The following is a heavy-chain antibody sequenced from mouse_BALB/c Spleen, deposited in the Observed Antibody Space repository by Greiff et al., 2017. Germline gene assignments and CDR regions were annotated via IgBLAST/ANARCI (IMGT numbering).Heavy chain of an antibody. CDR3: EREGELYYGDYWYFDD. Sequence: EVKLVESGGGLVKPGGSLKLSCAASGFTFSSYYMSWVRQTPEKRLELVAAINSNGGSTYYPDTVKGRFTISRDNAKNTLYLQMSSLKSEDTALYYYEREGELYYGDYWYFDDWGEGTTVTVSS. D-gene: IGHD2-13*01. CDR1: GFTFSSYY. J-gene: IGHJ1*01. CDR2: INSNGGST. V-gene: IGHV5-6-2*01.